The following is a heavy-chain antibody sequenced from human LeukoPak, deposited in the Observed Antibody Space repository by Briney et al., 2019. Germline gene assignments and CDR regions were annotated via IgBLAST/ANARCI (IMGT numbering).Heavy chain of an antibody. V-gene: IGHV3-30*02. D-gene: IGHD4-11*01. CDR1: GFTFSSYA. J-gene: IGHJ4*02. Sequence: GGSLRLSCAASGFTFSSYAMHWVRQAPGKGLDWVAFIRFDGSKTWYGDSVNGRFTISRDDSTNTLHLQMNSLRPEDTATYYCGKIQVTGYSKNYIDLWGQGTLVTVSS. CDR2: IRFDGSKT. CDR3: GKIQVTGYSKNYIDL.